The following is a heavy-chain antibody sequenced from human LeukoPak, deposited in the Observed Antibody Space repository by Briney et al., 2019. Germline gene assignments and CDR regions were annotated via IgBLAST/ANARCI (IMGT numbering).Heavy chain of an antibody. CDR2: ISGSGGST. CDR1: GFTFSSYA. Sequence: GGSLRLSCAASGFTFSSYAMSWVRQAPGKGLEWVSAISGSGGSTYYADSVKGRFTISRDNSKNTLYLQMNSLRAEDTAVYYCAKEIFERLVTYSYYYGMDVWGQGTTVTVSS. CDR3: AKEIFERLVTYSYYYGMDV. V-gene: IGHV3-23*01. D-gene: IGHD6-13*01. J-gene: IGHJ6*02.